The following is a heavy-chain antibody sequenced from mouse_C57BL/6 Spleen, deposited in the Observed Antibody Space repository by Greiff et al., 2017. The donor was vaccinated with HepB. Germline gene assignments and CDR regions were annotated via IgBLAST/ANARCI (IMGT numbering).Heavy chain of an antibody. D-gene: IGHD1-1*01. CDR2: ISNGGGST. CDR3: ARLYYGSSYSYYFDY. Sequence: EVQRVESGGGLVQPGGSLKLSCAASGFTFSDYYMYWVRQTPEKRLEWVAYISNGGGSTYYPDTVKGRFTISRDNAKNTLYLQMSRLKSEDTAMYYCARLYYGSSYSYYFDYWGQGTTLTVSS. V-gene: IGHV5-12*01. CDR1: GFTFSDYY. J-gene: IGHJ2*01.